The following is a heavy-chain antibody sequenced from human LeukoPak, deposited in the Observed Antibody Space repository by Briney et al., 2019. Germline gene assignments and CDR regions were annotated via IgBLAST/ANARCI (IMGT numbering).Heavy chain of an antibody. CDR3: ARLYYDILNGAYYLDD. CDR1: GYTFTSYY. V-gene: IGHV1-46*01. Sequence: ASVKVSCKASGYTFTSYYMHWVRQAPGQGLEWMGIINPSGGSTSYAQKFQGRVTMTRDTSISTAYMELSRLRSDDTAVYYCARLYYDILNGAYYLDDWGQVTLVTGFS. J-gene: IGHJ4*02. CDR2: INPSGGST. D-gene: IGHD3-9*01.